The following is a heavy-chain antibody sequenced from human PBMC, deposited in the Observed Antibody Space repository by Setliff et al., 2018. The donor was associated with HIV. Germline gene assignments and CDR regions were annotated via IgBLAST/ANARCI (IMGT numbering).Heavy chain of an antibody. CDR3: AREDYSAGAFDV. D-gene: IGHD2-15*01. CDR1: ELTVTTNY. V-gene: IGHV3-53*01. Sequence: GSLRLSCAAYELTVTTNYLSWVRQAPGKGLEWVSAIYSGGDTFYADSVKGRFTISRDSSKNTLSLQMDSLRADDTAMYYCAREDYSAGAFDVWGPGTLVTVSS. J-gene: IGHJ3*01. CDR2: IYSGGDT.